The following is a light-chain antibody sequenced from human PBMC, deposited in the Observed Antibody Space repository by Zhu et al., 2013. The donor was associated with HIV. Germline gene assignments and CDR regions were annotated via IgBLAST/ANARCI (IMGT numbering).Light chain of an antibody. V-gene: IGKV4-1*01. CDR3: HQYYRTPYS. Sequence: DIVMTQSPDSLAVSLGERATINCKSSQSVLYSSNNKNYLAWYQQKPGQPPKLLIYWASTRESGVPDRFSGSGSGTDFTLTISSLQAEDAAIYYCHQYYRTPYSFGQGTKLEIK. J-gene: IGKJ2*03. CDR1: QSVLYSSNNKNY. CDR2: WAS.